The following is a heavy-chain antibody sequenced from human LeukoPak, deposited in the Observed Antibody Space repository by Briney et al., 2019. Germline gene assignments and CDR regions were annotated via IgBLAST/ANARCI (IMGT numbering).Heavy chain of an antibody. CDR1: GVSLSSSTYY. D-gene: IGHD3-9*01. Sequence: PSETLSLTCTVSGVSLSSSTYYWGWIRQPPGKGLEWIGYIYYTRSTHYNPSLKSRVTISVDTSKNQFSLKLSSVTAADTAVYYCARVRYSDVLTGYYGDGYFDYWGQGTLVTVSS. V-gene: IGHV4-61*01. J-gene: IGHJ4*02. CDR2: IYYTRST. CDR3: ARVRYSDVLTGYYGDGYFDY.